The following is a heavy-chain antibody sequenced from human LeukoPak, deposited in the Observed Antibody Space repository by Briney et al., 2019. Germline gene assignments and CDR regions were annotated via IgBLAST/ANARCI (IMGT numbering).Heavy chain of an antibody. D-gene: IGHD5-12*01. J-gene: IGHJ2*01. Sequence: LNGGSTHYADSVKGRFTISRDNTKNSLCLQMNSLRAEDTAVYYCARDGGGYARAYWYYDLWGRGTLVTVSS. CDR3: ARDGGGYARAYWYYDL. V-gene: IGHV3-20*03. CDR2: LNGGST.